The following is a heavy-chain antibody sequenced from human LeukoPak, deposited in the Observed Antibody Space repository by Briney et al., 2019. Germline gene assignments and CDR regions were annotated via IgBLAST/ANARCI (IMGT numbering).Heavy chain of an antibody. D-gene: IGHD2-15*01. V-gene: IGHV4-34*01. J-gene: IGHJ5*02. CDR1: GESFSGYY. CDR3: ARGGLGNCYRCWFDP. Sequence: PSETLSLTCVVYGESFSGYYWTWIRRPPGKGLEWIGEINHSGSTNYNPSLKSRVSLSVDTSKNQFSLKLNSVTAADTAVYYCARGGLGNCYRCWFDPWGQGTLVTVSS. CDR2: INHSGST.